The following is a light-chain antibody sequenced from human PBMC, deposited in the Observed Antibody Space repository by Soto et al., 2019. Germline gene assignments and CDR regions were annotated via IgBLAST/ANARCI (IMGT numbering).Light chain of an antibody. V-gene: IGKV1-5*01. J-gene: IGKJ1*01. Sequence: DIEMTQSPSTLSASGGDRVTITCRASQSISSWSAWYQHKPRKAPRILIYDASTLESGLPSGFSGRGSGTESATTISRPKPDDFAADYSQHYYSFWTFGQGTKVEIK. CDR2: DAS. CDR1: QSISSW. CDR3: QHYYSFWT.